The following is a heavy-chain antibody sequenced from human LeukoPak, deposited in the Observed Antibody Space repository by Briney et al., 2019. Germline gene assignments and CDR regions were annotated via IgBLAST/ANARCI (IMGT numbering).Heavy chain of an antibody. CDR2: IYYSGST. Sequence: SETLSLTCTVSGGSISSSSYYWGWIRQPPGKGLEWIGSIYYSGSTYYNPSLKSRVTISVDTSKNQFSLKLSSVTAADTAVYYCARRLRSYFDYWGQGTLVTVSP. CDR3: ARRLRSYFDY. CDR1: GGSISSSSYY. V-gene: IGHV4-39*01. D-gene: IGHD2-15*01. J-gene: IGHJ4*02.